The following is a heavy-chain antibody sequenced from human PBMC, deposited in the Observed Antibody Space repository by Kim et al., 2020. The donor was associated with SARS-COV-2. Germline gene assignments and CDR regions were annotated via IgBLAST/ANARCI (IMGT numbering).Heavy chain of an antibody. CDR2: IYYSGST. CDR3: ASPSYYGSGSYETRPGMDV. Sequence: SETLSLTCTVSGGSISSSSYYWGWIRQPPGKGLEWIGSIYYSGSTYYNPSLKSRVTISVDTSKNQFSLKLSSVTAADTAVYYCASPSYYGSGSYETRPGMDVWGQGTTVTVSS. D-gene: IGHD3-10*01. V-gene: IGHV4-39*01. CDR1: GGSISSSSYY. J-gene: IGHJ6*02.